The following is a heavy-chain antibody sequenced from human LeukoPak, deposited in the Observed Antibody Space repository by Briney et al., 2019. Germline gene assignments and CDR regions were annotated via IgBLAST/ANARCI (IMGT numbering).Heavy chain of an antibody. CDR3: ARGWATTQYTYYFDY. V-gene: IGHV3-33*01. CDR1: GFKFRSYG. D-gene: IGHD5-12*01. Sequence: PGRSLRLSCAASGFKFRSYGMHWVRQAPGKGLEGVAVIWFDGTNKYYADSVKGRFTISRDNSKNTLDLQINSLRAEDTAVYYCARGWATTQYTYYFDYWGPGTLVTVSS. CDR2: IWFDGTNK. J-gene: IGHJ4*02.